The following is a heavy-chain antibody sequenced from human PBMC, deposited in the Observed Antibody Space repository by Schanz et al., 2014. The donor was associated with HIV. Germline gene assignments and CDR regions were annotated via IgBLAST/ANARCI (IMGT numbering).Heavy chain of an antibody. J-gene: IGHJ6*02. D-gene: IGHD3-3*02. Sequence: QVQLVQSGAEVKKPGASVKVSCKASGYTFSANDINWVRQATGQGLEWMGWMNPKSGNTGFAQKFQGRVTLTRNTSISAAYMELSSLTSEDTGVYYCAKSPIFGDVIFYGMDVWGQGTTVTVSS. CDR1: GYTFSAND. CDR2: MNPKSGNT. V-gene: IGHV1-8*01. CDR3: AKSPIFGDVIFYGMDV.